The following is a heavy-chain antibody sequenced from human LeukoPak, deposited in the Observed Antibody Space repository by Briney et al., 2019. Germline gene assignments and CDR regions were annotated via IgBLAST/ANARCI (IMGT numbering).Heavy chain of an antibody. CDR3: ARETYYAFDY. D-gene: IGHD3-10*01. J-gene: IGHJ4*02. CDR2: VSGSCSNT. CDR1: RFSFANYA. V-gene: IGHV3-23*01. Sequence: GGSLRLSCAASRFSFANYAMTWVRQAPGKGLEWVAIVSGSCSNTYYTDSVKGRFTVSRDNSRNTLYLEMHSLRAEDTAVYYCARETYYAFDYWGQGTLVTVSS.